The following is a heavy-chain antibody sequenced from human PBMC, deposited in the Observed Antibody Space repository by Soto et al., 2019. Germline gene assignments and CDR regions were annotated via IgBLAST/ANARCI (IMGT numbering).Heavy chain of an antibody. D-gene: IGHD3-10*01. J-gene: IGHJ1*01. CDR1: GSTFATYA. Sequence: PSVKVSCKPSGSTFATYAMHLVRKPHRQKRERIGWSKPGTSNTKYLQKFQGRATITRDTSARTDYMELSSLRSEDTAVYYRARVKLTMVRGVTTWGWESSGNPNWG. CDR3: ARVKLTMVRGVTTWGWESSGNPN. CDR2: SKPGTSNT. V-gene: IGHV1-3*01.